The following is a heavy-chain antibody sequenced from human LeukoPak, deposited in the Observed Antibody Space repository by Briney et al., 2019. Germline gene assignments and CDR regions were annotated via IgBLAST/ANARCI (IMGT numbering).Heavy chain of an antibody. V-gene: IGHV4-59*12. CDR1: GGSISSYY. CDR3: ARGNFRLDY. CDR2: IYYSGST. Sequence: PSETLSLTCTVSGGSISSYYWSWIRQPPGKGLEWIGYIYYSGSTYYNPSLKSRVTISVDTSKNQFSLKLSSVTAADTAVYYCARGNFRLDYWGQGTLVTVSS. J-gene: IGHJ4*02.